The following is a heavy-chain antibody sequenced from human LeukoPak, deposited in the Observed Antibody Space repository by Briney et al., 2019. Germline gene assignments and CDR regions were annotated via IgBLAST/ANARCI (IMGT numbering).Heavy chain of an antibody. Sequence: GGSLRLSCAASGFTFRSYGMHWVRQAPGKGLEWVAVISYDGSNKYYGDSVKGRFTISRDNSKSTLCLQMNSLRAEDTAVYYCAKQLGYCSDGSCYFPYWGQGTLATVSS. D-gene: IGHD2-15*01. CDR3: AKQLGYCSDGSCYFPY. V-gene: IGHV3-30*18. CDR1: GFTFRSYG. CDR2: ISYDGSNK. J-gene: IGHJ4*02.